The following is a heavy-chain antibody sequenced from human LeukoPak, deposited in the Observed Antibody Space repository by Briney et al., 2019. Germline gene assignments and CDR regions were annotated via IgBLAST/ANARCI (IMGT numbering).Heavy chain of an antibody. CDR2: IYTSGST. CDR1: GGSISSYY. D-gene: IGHD5-12*01. V-gene: IGHV4-4*07. CDR3: ARESGWLRWSWFDP. Sequence: PSETLSLTCTVSGGSISSYYWSWIRQPAGKGLEWIGRIYTSGSTNYNPSLKSRVTMSVDTSKNQFSLKLSSVTAADTAVYYCARESGWLRWSWFDPWGRGTLVTVSS. J-gene: IGHJ5*02.